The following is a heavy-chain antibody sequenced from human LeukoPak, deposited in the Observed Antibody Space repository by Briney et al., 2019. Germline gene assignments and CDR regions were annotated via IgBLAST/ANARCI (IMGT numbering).Heavy chain of an antibody. Sequence: SETLSLTCTVSGNSISSYYWSWIRQPPGQVLEWIGHIYDSGSTKYNPSLKSRVTISVDTSKNQFSLKLTSVTASDTAVYYCARMMDIAWGMDVWGQGTTVTVSS. CDR2: IYDSGST. CDR1: GNSISSYY. J-gene: IGHJ6*02. D-gene: IGHD2-21*01. CDR3: ARMMDIAWGMDV. V-gene: IGHV4-59*01.